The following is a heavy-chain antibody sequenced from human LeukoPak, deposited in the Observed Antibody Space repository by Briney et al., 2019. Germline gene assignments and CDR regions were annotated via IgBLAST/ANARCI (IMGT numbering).Heavy chain of an antibody. CDR3: AKTSRATTIVGVWFDY. CDR1: GFTFSSYG. V-gene: IGHV3-30*18. D-gene: IGHD5/OR15-5a*01. J-gene: IGHJ4*02. Sequence: GGSLRLSCAASGFTFSSYGMHWVRQAPGKGLEWVAVISYDGSNKYYADSVKGRFTISRDNSKNTLYLQMNSLRAEDTAVYYCAKTSRATTIVGVWFDYWGQGTLVTVSS. CDR2: ISYDGSNK.